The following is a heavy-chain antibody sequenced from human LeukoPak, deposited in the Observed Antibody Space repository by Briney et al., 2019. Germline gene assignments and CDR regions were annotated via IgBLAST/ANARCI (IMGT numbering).Heavy chain of an antibody. V-gene: IGHV3-11*04. CDR2: ISSLSTSI. CDR1: GFTFSGYY. J-gene: IGHJ4*02. CDR3: GRDKED. Sequence: GGSLRLSCAASGFTFSGYYMSWIRQAPGKGLEWVSYISSLSTSIYYTDSVKGRFTISRDNDKNSLYLQMNNLRAEDTAVYYCGRDKEDWGQGTLVTVSS.